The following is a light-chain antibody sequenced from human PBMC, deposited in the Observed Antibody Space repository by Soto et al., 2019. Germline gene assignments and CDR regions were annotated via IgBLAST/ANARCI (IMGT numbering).Light chain of an antibody. CDR1: QSINTW. J-gene: IGKJ1*01. CDR3: QNYNSYSEA. V-gene: IGKV1-5*01. Sequence: DIQMTQSPSSVSASVGDIVTVTCRASQSINTWLAWYQQKPGKAPKLLIYDASSLQSGVPSRFSGSGSGTEFTLTISSLQPDDFATYYCQNYNSYSEAFGQGTKVDIK. CDR2: DAS.